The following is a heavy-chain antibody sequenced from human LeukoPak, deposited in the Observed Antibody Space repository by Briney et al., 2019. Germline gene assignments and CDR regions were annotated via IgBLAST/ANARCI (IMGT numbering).Heavy chain of an antibody. CDR1: GFNFNTYW. CDR3: VRSITMFQY. J-gene: IGHJ4*02. CDR2: VKQDGSEK. V-gene: IGHV3-7*03. D-gene: IGHD3-10*02. Sequence: GGSLRLSCAASGFNFNTYWMSWVRQAPGKGLEWVANVKQDGSEKFYVDSMKGRFTISRDNSKNSLYLQMNSLRAEDTALYYCVRSITMFQYWGQGTLVTVSS.